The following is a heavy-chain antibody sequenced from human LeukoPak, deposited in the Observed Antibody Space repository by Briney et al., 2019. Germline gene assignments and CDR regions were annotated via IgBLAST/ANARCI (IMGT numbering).Heavy chain of an antibody. Sequence: GGSLRLSCAASGFTFSSYGMSWVRQAPGKGLEWVSAISGSGGSTYYADSVKGRFTISRDDSKNTLYLQMNSLRAEDTAVYYCANYYDSSGYYYGPLTLLYWGQGTLVTVSS. D-gene: IGHD3-22*01. V-gene: IGHV3-23*01. J-gene: IGHJ4*02. CDR3: ANYYDSSGYYYGPLTLLY. CDR1: GFTFSSYG. CDR2: ISGSGGST.